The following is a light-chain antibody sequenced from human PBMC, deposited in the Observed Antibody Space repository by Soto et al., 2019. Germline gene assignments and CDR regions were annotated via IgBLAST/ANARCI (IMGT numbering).Light chain of an antibody. J-gene: IGKJ4*01. CDR2: GSS. Sequence: IVMTQSPATLSVSAGERATLSCRASQNIYSNVAWYQQRPGQAPRLLIYGSSNRATGVPDRFSGSGSGTDFTLTISSLEPEDFAVYYCQQRSNWLAFGGGTKVDI. CDR3: QQRSNWLA. V-gene: IGKV3-11*01. CDR1: QNIYSN.